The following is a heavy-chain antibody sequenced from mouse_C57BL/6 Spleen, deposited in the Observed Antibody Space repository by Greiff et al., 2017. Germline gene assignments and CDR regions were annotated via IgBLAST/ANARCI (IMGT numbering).Heavy chain of an antibody. Sequence: QVQLQQSGAELVRPGTSVKLSCKASGYTFTSYWMHWVKQRPGQGLEWIGVIDPSDSYTNYNQKFKGKATLTVDTSSSTAYMQLSSLTSEDSAVYYCARTTTVVATNFDYWGQGTTLTVSS. D-gene: IGHD1-1*01. CDR3: ARTTTVVATNFDY. J-gene: IGHJ2*01. CDR1: GYTFTSYW. V-gene: IGHV1-59*01. CDR2: IDPSDSYT.